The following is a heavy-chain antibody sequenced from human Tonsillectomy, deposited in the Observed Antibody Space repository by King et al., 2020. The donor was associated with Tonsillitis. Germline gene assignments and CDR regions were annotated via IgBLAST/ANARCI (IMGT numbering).Heavy chain of an antibody. CDR2: IYTSGST. J-gene: IGHJ4*02. Sequence: LQLQESGPGLVKPSQTLSLTCTVSGGSISSGSYCWSWIRQPAGKGLEWIGRIYTSGSTKYNPSLKSRVTISGDTSKNQFSLKLSSVTAADTAVYYWARTGYSSGWPMDYWGQGTLVTVSS. D-gene: IGHD6-19*01. CDR1: GGSISSGSYC. V-gene: IGHV4-61*02. CDR3: ARTGYSSGWPMDY.